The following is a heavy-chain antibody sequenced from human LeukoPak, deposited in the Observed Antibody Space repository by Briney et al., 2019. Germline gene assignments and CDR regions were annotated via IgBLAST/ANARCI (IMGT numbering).Heavy chain of an antibody. CDR2: IYTGGGT. V-gene: IGHV3-66*01. D-gene: IGHD1-7*01. J-gene: IGHJ4*02. Sequence: PGGSLRLSCAASGFTVSDNYMSWVRQAPGKGPEWVSIIYTGGGTDYADSVKGRFTISRDNSKNTLYLQMNSLRAEDTAVYYCARLRTNFFDSWGQGILVTVSS. CDR1: GFTVSDNY. CDR3: ARLRTNFFDS.